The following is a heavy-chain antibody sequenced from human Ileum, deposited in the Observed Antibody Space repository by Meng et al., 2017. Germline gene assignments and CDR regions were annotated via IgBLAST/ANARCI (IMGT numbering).Heavy chain of an antibody. CDR3: AFGVCGSNCYYLES. J-gene: IGHJ4*02. Sequence: EVQLVVSGGGLVKPGGSLGLPCSPSGFTFAEAWMGWFRQSTGKGLEWVGRFKSKTDVGTTDYAAHVKGRFFITRDDSKDTQYLQMNSMKTEDTAVYYCAFGVCGSNCYYLESWGQGTLVTVSS. V-gene: IGHV3-15*01. CDR2: FKSKTDVGTT. CDR1: GFTFAEAW. D-gene: IGHD3-22*01.